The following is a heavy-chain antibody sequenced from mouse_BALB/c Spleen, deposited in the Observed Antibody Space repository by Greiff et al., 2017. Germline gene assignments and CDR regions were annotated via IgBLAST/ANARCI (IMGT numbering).Heavy chain of an antibody. V-gene: IGHV14-3*02. CDR2: IDPANGNT. CDR1: GFNIKDTY. Sequence: DVKLVESGAELVKPGASVKLSCTASGFNIKDTYMHWVKQRPEQGLEWIGRIDPANGNTKYDPKFQGKATITADTSSNTAYLQLSSLTSEDTAVYYCASGEGSYAMDYWGQGTSVTVSS. CDR3: ASGEGSYAMDY. J-gene: IGHJ4*01.